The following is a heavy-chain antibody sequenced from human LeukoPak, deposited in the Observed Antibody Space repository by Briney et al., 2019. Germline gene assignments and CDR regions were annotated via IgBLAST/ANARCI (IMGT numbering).Heavy chain of an antibody. J-gene: IGHJ4*02. Sequence: GASVKVSCKASGYTFTSYGISWVRQAPGQGLEWMGWISAYNGNTNYAQKLQGRVTMTTDTSTSTAYMELRSLRSDDTAVYYCARDPIYYYDSSGYPDYWGQGTLVTVSS. CDR1: GYTFTSYG. CDR2: ISAYNGNT. D-gene: IGHD3-22*01. V-gene: IGHV1-18*01. CDR3: ARDPIYYYDSSGYPDY.